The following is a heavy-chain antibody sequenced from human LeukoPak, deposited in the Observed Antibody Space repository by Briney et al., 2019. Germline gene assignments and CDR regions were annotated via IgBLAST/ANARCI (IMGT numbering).Heavy chain of an antibody. CDR1: GFTFSSYS. CDR3: ARDWGLGKFYFDH. D-gene: IGHD3-16*01. Sequence: PGGSLRLSCAASGFTFSSYSMNWVRQAPGKGLEWVSYITSSSSTIYYADSVKGRFTISRDNAKNSLYLQMNSLRTEDTAVYYCARDWGLGKFYFDHWGQGTLVTVSS. J-gene: IGHJ4*02. CDR2: ITSSSSTI. V-gene: IGHV3-48*04.